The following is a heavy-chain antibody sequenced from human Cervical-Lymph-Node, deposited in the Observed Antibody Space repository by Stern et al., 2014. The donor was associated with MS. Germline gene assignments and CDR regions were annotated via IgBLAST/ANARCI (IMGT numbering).Heavy chain of an antibody. J-gene: IGHJ3*02. CDR3: ARVTTMIVVVTHDAFDI. D-gene: IGHD3-22*01. CDR2: FYTSGST. CDR1: GGSISSGSYY. V-gene: IGHV4-61*02. Sequence: QVQLQESGPGLVKPSQTLSLTCTVSGGSISSGSYYWSWIRQPAGKGLEWIGRFYTSGSTNYNPSLKSRATISVDTSKNQSSLTLSSVTAADTAVYYCARVTTMIVVVTHDAFDIWGQGTMVTVSS.